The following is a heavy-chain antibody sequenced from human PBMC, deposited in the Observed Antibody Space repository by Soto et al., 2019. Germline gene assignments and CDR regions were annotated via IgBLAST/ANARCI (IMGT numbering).Heavy chain of an antibody. D-gene: IGHD3-10*01. V-gene: IGHV3-30*18. CDR3: AKDLRATLLWFGELDFYFDY. CDR1: GFTFSSYG. Sequence: GGSLRLSCAASGFTFSSYGMHWVRQAPGKGLEWVAVISYDGSNKYYADSVKGRFTISRDNSKNTLYLQMNSLRAEDTAVYYCAKDLRATLLWFGELDFYFDYWGQGTLVTVSS. CDR2: ISYDGSNK. J-gene: IGHJ4*02.